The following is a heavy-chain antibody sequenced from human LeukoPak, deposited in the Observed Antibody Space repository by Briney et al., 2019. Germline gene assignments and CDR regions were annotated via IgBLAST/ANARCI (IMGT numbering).Heavy chain of an antibody. J-gene: IGHJ4*02. V-gene: IGHV3-15*01. CDR2: IKSKTDGGTT. D-gene: IGHD6-13*01. Sequence: PGGSLRLSCAASGLTFSNAWMSWVRQAPGKGLEWVGRIKSKTDGGTTDYAAPVKGRFTISSDDSKNTLYLQMNSLKTEDTAVYYCTARIAAAGVFDYWGQGTLVTVSS. CDR3: TARIAAAGVFDY. CDR1: GLTFSNAW.